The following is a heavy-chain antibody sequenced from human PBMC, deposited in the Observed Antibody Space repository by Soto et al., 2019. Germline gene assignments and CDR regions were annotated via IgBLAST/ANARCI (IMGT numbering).Heavy chain of an antibody. CDR2: ISSSSSYI. CDR1: GFTFSSYS. V-gene: IGHV3-21*01. CDR3: ARKKYYDFWSGYKVGYYFDY. Sequence: PGGSLRLSCAASGFTFSSYSMNWVRQAPGKGLEWVSSISSSSSYIYYADSVKGRFTISRDNAKNSLYLQMNSLRAEDTAVYYCARKKYYDFWSGYKVGYYFDYWGQGTLATVSS. D-gene: IGHD3-3*01. J-gene: IGHJ4*02.